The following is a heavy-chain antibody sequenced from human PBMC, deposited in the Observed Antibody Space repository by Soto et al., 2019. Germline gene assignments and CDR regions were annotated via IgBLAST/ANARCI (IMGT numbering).Heavy chain of an antibody. D-gene: IGHD6-6*01. V-gene: IGHV3-53*01. CDR1: GFTVNSKH. CDR3: VGAMGSASSAGVY. CDR2: FYSGGDT. J-gene: IGHJ4*02. Sequence: GGSLRLSCAASGFTVNSKHMSWVRQAPGKGLEWVSVFYSGGDTNYADSVKGRFTISRDSAKNTLYLYMNSLRVDDTAVYYCVGAMGSASSAGVYCGQGTLVTVSS.